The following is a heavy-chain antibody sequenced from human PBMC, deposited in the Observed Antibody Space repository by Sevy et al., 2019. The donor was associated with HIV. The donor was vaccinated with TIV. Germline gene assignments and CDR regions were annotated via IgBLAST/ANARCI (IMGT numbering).Heavy chain of an antibody. V-gene: IGHV1-69*06. CDR2: IIPIFGTA. CDR1: GGTFSSYA. D-gene: IGHD3-10*01. J-gene: IGHJ6*03. CDR3: ARGGVWFGELLPEPYYYYYYMDV. Sequence: ASVKVSCKASGGTFSSYAISWVRQAPGQGLEWMGGIIPIFGTANYPQKFQGRVTITADKSTSTAYMELSVLRSEDTAVYYCARGGVWFGELLPEPYYYYYYMDVWGKGTTVTVSS.